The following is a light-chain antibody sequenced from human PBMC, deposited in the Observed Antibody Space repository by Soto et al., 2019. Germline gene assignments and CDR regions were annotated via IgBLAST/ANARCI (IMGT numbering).Light chain of an antibody. J-gene: IGKJ1*01. CDR1: QSVDNY. V-gene: IGKV1-39*01. CDR3: QQTYSIPWT. CDR2: VAS. Sequence: DIPMTQSPSSLSAFVGDRLTITCRASQSVDNYLNWYQHKPGKAPKLLISVASTLQTGVPSRFSGSGSGTDFTLTIRSLQPEHFATYYCQQTYSIPWTFGQGTKVEI.